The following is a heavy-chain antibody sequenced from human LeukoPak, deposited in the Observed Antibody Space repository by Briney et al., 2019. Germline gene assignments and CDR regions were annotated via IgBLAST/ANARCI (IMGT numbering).Heavy chain of an antibody. Sequence: GGSLRLSCAASGFTLRSYAMSWVRQAPGKGLEWVSAISGSGGSTYYADSVKGRFTISRDNSKNTLYLQMNSLRAEDTAVYYCAKDNGSGWYGGGFDPWGQGTLVTVSS. V-gene: IGHV3-23*01. CDR2: ISGSGGST. CDR1: GFTLRSYA. CDR3: AKDNGSGWYGGGFDP. J-gene: IGHJ5*02. D-gene: IGHD6-19*01.